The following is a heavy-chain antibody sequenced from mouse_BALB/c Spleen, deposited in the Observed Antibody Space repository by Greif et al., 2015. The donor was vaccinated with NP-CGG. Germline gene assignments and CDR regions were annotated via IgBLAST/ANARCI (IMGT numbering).Heavy chain of an antibody. J-gene: IGHJ2*01. V-gene: IGHV1-54*01. D-gene: IGHD1-1*01. CDR1: GYAFTNYL. CDR3: ARGDYGSSYDY. CDR2: INPGRGGT. Sequence: QVQLQQSGDELVRPGTSVKVSCKASGYAFTNYLIEWVKQRPGQGLEWIGVINPGRGGTNYNEKFKGKATLTADKSSSTAYMELSRLKSDDSAVYFCARGDYGSSYDYWGQGTTLTVSS.